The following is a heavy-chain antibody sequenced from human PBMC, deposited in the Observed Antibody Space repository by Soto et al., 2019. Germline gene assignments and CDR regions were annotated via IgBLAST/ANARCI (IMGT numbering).Heavy chain of an antibody. V-gene: IGHV3-48*03. CDR1: GFTFSSYE. Sequence: PGGSLRLSCAASGFTFSSYEMNWVRQAPGKGLEWVSYISSSGSTIYYADSVKGRFTISRDNAKNSLYLQMNSLRAEDTAVYYCARFRWGRAHSSGYSGVTYFDYWGQGTLVTVSS. CDR2: ISSSGSTI. CDR3: ARFRWGRAHSSGYSGVTYFDY. D-gene: IGHD3-22*01. J-gene: IGHJ4*02.